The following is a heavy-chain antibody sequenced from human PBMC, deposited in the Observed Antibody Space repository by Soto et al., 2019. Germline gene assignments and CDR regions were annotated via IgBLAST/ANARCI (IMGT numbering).Heavy chain of an antibody. V-gene: IGHV4-59*08. D-gene: IGHD1-26*01. Sequence: SETLSLTCTVSGGSISSYYWSWIRQPPGKELQYIGYIYYSDSANYNPSLKSRVTISVDTSKNQFFLTLKSVTAADTAVYYCVRGWWEREGYMMAVWGQGTTVTVSS. J-gene: IGHJ6*02. CDR3: VRGWWEREGYMMAV. CDR2: IYYSDSA. CDR1: GGSISSYY.